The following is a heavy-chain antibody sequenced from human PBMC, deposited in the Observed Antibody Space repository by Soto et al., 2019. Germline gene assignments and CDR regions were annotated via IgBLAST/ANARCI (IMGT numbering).Heavy chain of an antibody. D-gene: IGHD3-22*01. Sequence: QVHLLLQSGAEVKKPGSSVKVSCKASGGTPSNSAISWVRQAPGQGLEWMGGIIPVFGLLKYAQNFQGRVTITADESTNTAYMELSSLRPEDTAVYYCAGGRIVVVGSRAYYGMDVWGQGTTVTVSS. CDR2: IIPVFGLL. CDR3: AGGRIVVVGSRAYYGMDV. V-gene: IGHV1-69*01. J-gene: IGHJ6*02. CDR1: GGTPSNSA.